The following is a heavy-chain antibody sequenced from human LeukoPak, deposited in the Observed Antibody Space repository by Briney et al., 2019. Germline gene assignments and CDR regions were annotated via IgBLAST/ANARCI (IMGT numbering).Heavy chain of an antibody. J-gene: IGHJ4*02. CDR1: GFTFSSYS. D-gene: IGHD5-18*01. CDR3: ARDITLRGYSYGQGRFDY. Sequence: PGGSLRLSCAASGFTFSSYSMNWVRQAPGKGLEWVSSISSSSSYIYYADSVKGRFTISRDNAKNSLYLQLNSLRAEDTAVYYCARDITLRGYSYGQGRFDYWGQGTLVTVSS. CDR2: ISSSSSYI. V-gene: IGHV3-21*01.